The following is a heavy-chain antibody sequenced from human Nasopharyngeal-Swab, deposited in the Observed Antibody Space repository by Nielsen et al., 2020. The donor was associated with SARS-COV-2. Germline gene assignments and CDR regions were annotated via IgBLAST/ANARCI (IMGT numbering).Heavy chain of an antibody. CDR2: IYPGDSDT. V-gene: IGHV5-51*01. CDR1: GYSFTSYW. CDR3: ARDSYCSGGSCYPGYYYYGMDV. D-gene: IGHD2-15*01. J-gene: IGHJ6*02. Sequence: KVSCKGSGYSFTSYWIGWVRQMPGKGLAWMGIIYPGDSDTRYSPSFQGQVTISADKSISTAYLQWRSLKASDTAMYYCARDSYCSGGSCYPGYYYYGMDVWGQGTTVTVSS.